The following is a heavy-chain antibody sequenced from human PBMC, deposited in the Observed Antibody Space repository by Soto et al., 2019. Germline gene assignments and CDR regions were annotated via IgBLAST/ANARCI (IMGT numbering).Heavy chain of an antibody. CDR1: GYTFTSYG. Sequence: GASVKVSCKASGYTFTSYGISWVRQAPGQGLEWMGWISAYNGNTNYAQKLQGRVTMTTDTSTSTAYMELRSLRSDDTAVYYCAKDLGFWSGYLKGLLDYWGQGTLVTVSS. D-gene: IGHD3-3*01. CDR3: AKDLGFWSGYLKGLLDY. CDR2: ISAYNGNT. J-gene: IGHJ4*02. V-gene: IGHV1-18*01.